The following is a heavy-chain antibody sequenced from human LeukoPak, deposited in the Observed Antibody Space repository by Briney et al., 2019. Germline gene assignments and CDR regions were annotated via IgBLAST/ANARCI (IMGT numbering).Heavy chain of an antibody. J-gene: IGHJ4*02. CDR2: INPNSGGT. Sequence: ASVKVSCKTSGGTLTTYPISWVRQAPGQGLEWVGWINPNSGGTNYAQKFQGWVTMTRDTSISTAYMELSRLRSDDTAVYYCARAYSGSRGTFDYWGQGTLVTVSS. CDR1: GGTLTTYP. V-gene: IGHV1-2*04. D-gene: IGHD1-26*01. CDR3: ARAYSGSRGTFDY.